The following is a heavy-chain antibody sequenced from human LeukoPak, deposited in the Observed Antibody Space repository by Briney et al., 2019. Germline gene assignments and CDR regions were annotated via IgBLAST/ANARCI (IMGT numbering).Heavy chain of an antibody. Sequence: PSETLSLTCTVSGGSVSSYHWTWIRQPAGKGLEWIGRLYSSGSTNYNPSLKSRLTMSLDTSKNQFSLKLNSVTAADTAVYFCARKDGDLWGQGTLVTVSS. V-gene: IGHV4-4*07. J-gene: IGHJ4*02. CDR2: LYSSGST. CDR3: ARKDGDL. CDR1: GGSVSSYH.